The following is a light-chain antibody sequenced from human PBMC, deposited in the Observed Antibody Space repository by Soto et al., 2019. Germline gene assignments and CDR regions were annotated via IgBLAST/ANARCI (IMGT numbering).Light chain of an antibody. Sequence: DIQMTQSPSSLSASVGDRVTITCQASQDIGNYLNWYQVKPGKVPKLLMFDTSNLETGVPSRFSGGGSGTDFTFTISSLQPEDIATYYCQQSYSTPWTFGQGTKVEIK. CDR3: QQSYSTPWT. CDR2: DTS. CDR1: QDIGNY. J-gene: IGKJ1*01. V-gene: IGKV1-33*01.